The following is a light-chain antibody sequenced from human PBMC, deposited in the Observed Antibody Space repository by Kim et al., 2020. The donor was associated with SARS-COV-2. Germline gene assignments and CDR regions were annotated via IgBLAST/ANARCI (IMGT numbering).Light chain of an antibody. V-gene: IGKV3-11*01. CDR1: RSLSNY. CDR3: QQRGNWPWT. J-gene: IGKJ1*01. Sequence: PGERATLSCRASRSLSNYFAWYQQKPGQPPRLLIYDASDRATGIPVRFSGSGSGTDFTLTISSLEPEDCAAYYCQQRGNWPWTFGQGTKVDI. CDR2: DAS.